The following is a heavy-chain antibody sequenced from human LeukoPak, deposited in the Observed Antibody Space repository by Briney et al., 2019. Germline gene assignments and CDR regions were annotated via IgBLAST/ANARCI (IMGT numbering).Heavy chain of an antibody. V-gene: IGHV3-30*02. CDR2: IRHDGTKK. CDR1: GFMFSKYA. Sequence: GGSLRLSCAASGFMFSKYAMHWVRQAPGKGLECVAFIRHDGTKKDYADSVKGRFAISRDNSNNTLTLQMNSLRTDDTAVYYCAKSSYGDYVHWGQGTLVTVS. D-gene: IGHD4-17*01. CDR3: AKSSYGDYVH. J-gene: IGHJ4*02.